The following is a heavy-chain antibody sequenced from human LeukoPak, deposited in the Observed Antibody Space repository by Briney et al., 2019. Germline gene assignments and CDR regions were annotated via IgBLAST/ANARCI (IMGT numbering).Heavy chain of an antibody. V-gene: IGHV4-34*01. Sequence: PSETLSLTCDVLGGPFSGYYWSWIRQPPGRGLEWIGEISQFGSTDYNPSLKSRVTISVDTSRGRFSLKVTSVTAADTAVYYCARHYGPWGQGTLVTVSS. CDR1: GGPFSGYY. D-gene: IGHD3-16*01. CDR3: ARHYGP. J-gene: IGHJ5*02. CDR2: ISQFGST.